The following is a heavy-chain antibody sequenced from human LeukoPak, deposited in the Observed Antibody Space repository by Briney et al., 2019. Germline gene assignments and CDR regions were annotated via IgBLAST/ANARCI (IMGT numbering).Heavy chain of an antibody. J-gene: IGHJ4*02. Sequence: GASVKVSCKASGYTFTSYDINWVRQATGQGLEWMGWMNPNSGNTGYAQKFQGRVTITRNTSISTAYMELSSLRSEDTAVYYCARGKVGWFGELLYVVDYWGQGTLVTVSS. CDR2: MNPNSGNT. CDR1: GYTFTSYD. D-gene: IGHD3-10*01. V-gene: IGHV1-8*03. CDR3: ARGKVGWFGELLYVVDY.